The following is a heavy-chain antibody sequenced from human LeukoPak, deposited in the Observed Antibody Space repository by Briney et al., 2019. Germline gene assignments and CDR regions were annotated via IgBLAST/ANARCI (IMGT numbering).Heavy chain of an antibody. CDR3: ATHESKDAFDI. CDR1: GFTFTTYS. Sequence: PGGSLRLSCAASGFTFTTYSMNWVRQAPGKGLEWVSYISSSSGTIYYADSVKGRFTISRDNAKNSLYLQMNSLRAEDTAVYYCATHESKDAFDIWGQGTMVTVSS. CDR2: ISSSSGTI. J-gene: IGHJ3*02. V-gene: IGHV3-48*01.